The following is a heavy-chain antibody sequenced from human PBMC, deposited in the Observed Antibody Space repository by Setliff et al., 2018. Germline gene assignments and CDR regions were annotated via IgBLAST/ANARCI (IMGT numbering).Heavy chain of an antibody. CDR2: IYIGGSA. Sequence: SETLSLTCAVSGGSISSYYWSWIRQPAGKGPEWIGHIYIGGSANYNPSLKSRVTMSIDTSKNQFSLKLNSVTAADMAVYYCAREQWLDPPGYYYMDVWAKGTTVTVSS. J-gene: IGHJ6*03. V-gene: IGHV4-4*07. D-gene: IGHD6-19*01. CDR1: GGSISSYY. CDR3: AREQWLDPPGYYYMDV.